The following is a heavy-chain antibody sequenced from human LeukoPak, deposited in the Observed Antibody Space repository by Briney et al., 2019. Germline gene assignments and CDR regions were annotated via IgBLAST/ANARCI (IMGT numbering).Heavy chain of an antibody. CDR1: GYTFTSYG. CDR2: ISAYNGNT. D-gene: IGHD3-22*01. Sequence: ASVKASCKASGYTFTSYGISWVRQAPGQGLEWMGWISAYNGNTNYAQKLQGRVTMTTDTSTSTAYMELRSLRSDDTAVYYCARVRSHYDSSGPRDYWGQGTLVTVSS. J-gene: IGHJ4*02. CDR3: ARVRSHYDSSGPRDY. V-gene: IGHV1-18*01.